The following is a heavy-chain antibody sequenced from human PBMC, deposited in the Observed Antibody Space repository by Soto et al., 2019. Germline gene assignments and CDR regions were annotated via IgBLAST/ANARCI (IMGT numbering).Heavy chain of an antibody. CDR1: GGTFSSYA. J-gene: IGHJ6*02. CDR3: ARSQGSSTSLEIYYYYYYGMDV. V-gene: IGHV1-69*13. D-gene: IGHD2-2*01. Sequence: EASLKVSCKASGGTFSSYAISWVRQAPGQGLEWMGGIIPISETTNYAQKFQGRVTITADESKSTAYMELSSLRSEDTAVYYCARSQGSSTSLEIYYYYYYGMDVWGQGTTVTVSS. CDR2: IIPISETT.